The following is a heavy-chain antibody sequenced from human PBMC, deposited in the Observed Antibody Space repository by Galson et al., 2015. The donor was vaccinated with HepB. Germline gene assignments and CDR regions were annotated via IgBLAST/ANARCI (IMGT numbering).Heavy chain of an antibody. J-gene: IGHJ4*02. D-gene: IGHD1-14*01. CDR1: GYTLTELS. CDR2: FDPEDGET. CDR3: ARNDQAEYYFDY. V-gene: IGHV1-24*01. Sequence: SVKVSCKVSGYTLTELSMHWVRQAPGKGLEWMGGFDPEDGETIYAQKFQGRVTMTEDTSTDTAYMELSSLRSADTAVYYCARNDQAEYYFDYWGQGTLVTVSS.